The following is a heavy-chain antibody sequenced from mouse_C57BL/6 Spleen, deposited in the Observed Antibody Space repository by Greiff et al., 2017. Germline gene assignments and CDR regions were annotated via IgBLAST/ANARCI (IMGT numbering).Heavy chain of an antibody. CDR3: ARGGSNDEGFAY. V-gene: IGHV1-66*01. J-gene: IGHJ3*01. CDR1: GYSFTSYY. CDR2: IFPGSGNT. D-gene: IGHD2-12*01. Sequence: VQLHQSGPELVKPGASVKISCKASGYSFTSYYIHWVKQRPGQGLEWIGWIFPGSGNTKYNEKFKGKATLTADTSSSTAYVQLSSLTSEDSAVYYCARGGSNDEGFAYGGQGTLVTVSA.